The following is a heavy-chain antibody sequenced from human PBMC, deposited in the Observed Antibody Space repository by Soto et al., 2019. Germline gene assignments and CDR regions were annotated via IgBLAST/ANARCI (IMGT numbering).Heavy chain of an antibody. CDR1: GGSISSGGYY. V-gene: IGHV4-31*03. Sequence: KPSETLSLTCTVSGGSISSGGYYWSWIRQHPGKGLEWIGYIYYSGSTYYNPSLKSRVTISVDTSKNQFSLKLSSVTAADTAVYYCARAFLNVDTAMAYGMDVWGQGTTVTVSS. CDR2: IYYSGST. D-gene: IGHD5-18*01. CDR3: ARAFLNVDTAMAYGMDV. J-gene: IGHJ6*02.